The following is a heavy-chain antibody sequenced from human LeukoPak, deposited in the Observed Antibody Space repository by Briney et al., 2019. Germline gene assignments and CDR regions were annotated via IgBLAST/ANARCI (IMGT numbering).Heavy chain of an antibody. V-gene: IGHV4-31*03. D-gene: IGHD3-3*01. CDR1: GGSISSGGYY. Sequence: KASETLSLTCTVSGGSISSGGYYWSWIRQHPGKGLEWIGYIYYSGSTYYNPSLKSRVTISVDTSKNQFSLKLSSVTAADTAVYYCARLSDFWSGYPSSYGMDVWGQGTTVTVSS. CDR2: IYYSGST. CDR3: ARLSDFWSGYPSSYGMDV. J-gene: IGHJ6*02.